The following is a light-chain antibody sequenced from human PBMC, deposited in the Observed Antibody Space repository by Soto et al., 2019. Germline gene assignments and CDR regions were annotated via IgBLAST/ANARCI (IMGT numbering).Light chain of an antibody. Sequence: DIQITQSPSALSASVGDRVTVTCRANQSISSWLALYQQKPGKAPMLLIYKASSLESGVPSRFSGSGSGTAFSLTTSSLQPDDFETYYGQEYNSLWTVGQGTKVEIK. CDR1: QSISSW. CDR3: QEYNSLWT. J-gene: IGKJ1*01. CDR2: KAS. V-gene: IGKV1-5*03.